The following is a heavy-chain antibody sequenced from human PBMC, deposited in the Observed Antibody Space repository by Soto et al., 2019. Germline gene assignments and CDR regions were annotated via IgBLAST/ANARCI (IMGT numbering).Heavy chain of an antibody. V-gene: IGHV4-30-4*01. D-gene: IGHD1-1*01. J-gene: IGHJ6*02. CDR2: IFYSGTT. Sequence: SETLSLTXTVSRDFISSADYYWSWTRQTPRKGLEWIGHIFYSGTTYYNPSLKSRLTRSVDTSKNHFSLRLTSVTAADTAVYYCARDLWVEPELYYYGMDVWGQGTTVTVSS. CDR3: ARDLWVEPELYYYGMDV. CDR1: RDFISSADYY.